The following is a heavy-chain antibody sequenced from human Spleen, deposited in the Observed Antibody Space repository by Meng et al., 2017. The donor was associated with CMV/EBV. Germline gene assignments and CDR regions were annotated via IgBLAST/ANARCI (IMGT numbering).Heavy chain of an antibody. J-gene: IGHJ5*02. CDR2: IYNSGTT. V-gene: IGHV4-39*07. CDR1: GDSISSTTYY. D-gene: IGHD3-3*01. Sequence: SGDSISSTTYYGGWLRQPPGKGLEWIGTIYNSGTTYYNPSLKSRVMISIDTSKNQFSLKLTSVTAADTAIYYCARARFLEWLGNWFDPWGQGTLVTVSS. CDR3: ARARFLEWLGNWFDP.